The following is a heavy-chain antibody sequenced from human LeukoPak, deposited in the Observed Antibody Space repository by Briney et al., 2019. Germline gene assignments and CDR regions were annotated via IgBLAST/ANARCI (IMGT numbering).Heavy chain of an antibody. CDR2: NI. CDR3: ARERLHYGEYEKTFDY. J-gene: IGHJ4*02. Sequence: GCSLRLSCAASGFTFRNYRMNWVRQAPGKGLEWVSSNIYYADLVQGRFPISRDNSKNPLCLQMNSLRDEHAAVYHCARERLHYGEYEKTFDYWGQGTLVTVSS. CDR1: GFTFRNYR. V-gene: IGHV3-21*04. D-gene: IGHD4-17*01.